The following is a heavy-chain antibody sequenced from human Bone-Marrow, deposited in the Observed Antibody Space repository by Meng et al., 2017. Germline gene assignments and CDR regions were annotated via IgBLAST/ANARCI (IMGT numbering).Heavy chain of an antibody. J-gene: IGHJ4*02. CDR1: GFSFTEAW. V-gene: IGHV3-15*01. CDR3: ATGAAAADH. CDR2: IKSNSDGGTT. D-gene: IGHD6-13*01. Sequence: EVQCGVCGGGLVRPGGSLMLACVASGFSFTEAWMSWVRQAPGKGLEWVGRIKSNSDGGTTDYAAPVKGRFTISRDDSKNTLYLQMNSLITEDTAVYFCATGAAAADHWGQGTLVTVSS.